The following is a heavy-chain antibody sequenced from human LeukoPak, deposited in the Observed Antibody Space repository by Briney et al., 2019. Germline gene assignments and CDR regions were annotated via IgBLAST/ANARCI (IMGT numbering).Heavy chain of an antibody. Sequence: GGSLRLSCVVSVFTVSSNYMSWVRQAPGPGLEWVSVIYSCVSTYYADSATRRFAISTDNSTNTLYFQMTSRRAEDTAVYYCCSIMVVGIRVINDWWGVGTLVTVP. V-gene: IGHV3-66*01. D-gene: IGHD3-16*02. CDR1: VFTVSSNY. J-gene: IGHJ1*01. CDR3: CSIMVVGIRVINDW. CDR2: IYSCVST.